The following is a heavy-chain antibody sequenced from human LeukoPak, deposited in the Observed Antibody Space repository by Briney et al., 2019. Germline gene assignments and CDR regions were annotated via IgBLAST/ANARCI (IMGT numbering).Heavy chain of an antibody. CDR2: ISYDGSNK. Sequence: GGSLRLSCAASGFTFSSYAMHWVRQAPGKGLEWVAVISYDGSNKYYADSVKGRFTISRDNSKNTLYLQMNSLRVEDTAVYYCARDLESYGSCWGQGTLVTVSS. CDR3: ARDLESYGSC. J-gene: IGHJ4*02. V-gene: IGHV3-30*04. CDR1: GFTFSSYA. D-gene: IGHD5-18*01.